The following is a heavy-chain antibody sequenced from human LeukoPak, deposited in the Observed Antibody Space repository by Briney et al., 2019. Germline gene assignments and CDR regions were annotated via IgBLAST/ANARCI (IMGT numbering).Heavy chain of an antibody. CDR2: ISAYNGNT. Sequence: ASVKVSCTASGYTFTSYGISWVRQAPGQGLEWMGWISAYNGNTNYAQKLQGRVTMTTDTSTSTAYMELSSLRSDDTAVYYCARDRVGRGAPTGIDYWGQGTLVTVSS. CDR1: GYTFTSYG. D-gene: IGHD1-26*01. J-gene: IGHJ4*02. CDR3: ARDRVGRGAPTGIDY. V-gene: IGHV1-18*01.